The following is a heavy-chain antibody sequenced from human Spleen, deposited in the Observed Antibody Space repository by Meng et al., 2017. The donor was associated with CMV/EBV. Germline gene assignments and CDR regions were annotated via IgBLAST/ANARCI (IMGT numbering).Heavy chain of an antibody. Sequence: ETLSLTCAASGFTFSSYDMHWVRQATGKGLEWVSAIGTAGDTYYPGSVKGRFTISRDNAKNSLYLQMNSLRAEDTAVYYCARAYYYDSSGYYPTLFDYWGQGTLVTVSS. J-gene: IGHJ4*02. CDR3: ARAYYYDSSGYYPTLFDY. D-gene: IGHD3-22*01. V-gene: IGHV3-13*01. CDR2: IGTAGDT. CDR1: GFTFSSYD.